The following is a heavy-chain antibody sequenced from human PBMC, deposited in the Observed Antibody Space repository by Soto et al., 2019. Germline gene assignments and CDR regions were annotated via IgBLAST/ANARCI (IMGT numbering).Heavy chain of an antibody. CDR2: INAGNGNT. Sequence: ASVKVSCKASGYTFTSYAMHWVRQAPGQRLEWMGWINAGNGNTKYSQKFQGRVTITRDTSASTAYMELSSLRSEDTAVYYCARTYCSGGSCYSSAPNHFDFWGQGALVTVSS. J-gene: IGHJ4*02. CDR1: GYTFTSYA. CDR3: ARTYCSGGSCYSSAPNHFDF. D-gene: IGHD2-15*01. V-gene: IGHV1-3*01.